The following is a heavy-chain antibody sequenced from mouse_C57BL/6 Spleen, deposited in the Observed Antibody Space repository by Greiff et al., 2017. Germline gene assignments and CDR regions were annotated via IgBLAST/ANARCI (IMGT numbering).Heavy chain of an antibody. CDR2: IDPETGGT. Sequence: VQLQQSGAELVRPGASVTLSCKASGYTFTDYEMHWVKQTPVHGLEWLGAIDPETGGTAYNQKFKGKAILTADKSSSTAYMELRSLSSEDSAVYDCTREVQRYYFDDWGQGTTLTVSS. CDR3: TREVQRYYFDD. V-gene: IGHV1-15*01. CDR1: GYTFTDYE. J-gene: IGHJ2*01. D-gene: IGHD1-1*01.